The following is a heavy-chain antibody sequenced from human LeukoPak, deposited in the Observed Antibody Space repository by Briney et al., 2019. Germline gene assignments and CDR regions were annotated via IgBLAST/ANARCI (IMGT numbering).Heavy chain of an antibody. J-gene: IGHJ4*02. D-gene: IGHD3-16*02. CDR2: IIPILGIA. CDR1: GGTFSSYA. V-gene: IGHV1-69*04. CDR3: ARDSERLRLGELSQLDY. Sequence: ASVKVSCTASGGTFSSYAISWVRQAPGQGLEWMGRIIPILGIANYAQKFQGRVTITADKSTSTAYMELSSLRSEDTAVYYCARDSERLRLGELSQLDYWGQGTLVTVSS.